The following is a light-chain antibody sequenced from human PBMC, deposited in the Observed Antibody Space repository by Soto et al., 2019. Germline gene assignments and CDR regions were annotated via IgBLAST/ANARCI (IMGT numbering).Light chain of an antibody. CDR3: AVWDGSLNARV. CDR2: NND. V-gene: IGLV1-44*01. CDR1: SSNIGRDA. J-gene: IGLJ3*02. Sequence: QSVLTQPPSASATPGQGVTISCSGSSSNIGRDAVTWYQQLPGSAPKLLIYNNDQRPSGVPDRFSGSRSGTSASLAISGLQSEDEADYHCAVWDGSLNARVFGGGTKVTVL.